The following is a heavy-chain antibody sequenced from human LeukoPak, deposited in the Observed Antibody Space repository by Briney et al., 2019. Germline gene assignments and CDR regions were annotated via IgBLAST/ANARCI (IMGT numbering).Heavy chain of an antibody. V-gene: IGHV4-39*01. CDR1: GGSISSISYY. D-gene: IGHD5-24*01. J-gene: IGHJ5*02. CDR3: ARHPSGRMWLQQGGWFDP. CDR2: MYHNGST. Sequence: PSETLSLTCPVSGGSISSISYYWGWIRQPPGKGLEWIGSMYHNGSTYYNPSLKSRVTISVDTSKNQFSLKLTSVTAADTAVYYCARHPSGRMWLQQGGWFDPWGQGTLVTVSS.